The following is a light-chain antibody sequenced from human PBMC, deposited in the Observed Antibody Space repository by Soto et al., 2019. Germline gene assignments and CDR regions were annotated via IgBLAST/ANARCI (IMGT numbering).Light chain of an antibody. CDR2: GAS. CDR1: QSVSSSF. CDR3: QHFRA. V-gene: IGKV3-20*01. J-gene: IGKJ5*01. Sequence: EIVLTQSPGTLSLSPGEIATLSCRASQSVSSSFLAWYQHKRGQPPRLLIYGASNRATGIPDRFSGSGSGTDFTLTLSRVEPDDFAVYYCQHFRAFGQGTRLEIK.